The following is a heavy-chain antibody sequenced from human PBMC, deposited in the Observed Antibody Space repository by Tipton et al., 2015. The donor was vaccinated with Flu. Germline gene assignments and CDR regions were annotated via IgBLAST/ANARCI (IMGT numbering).Heavy chain of an antibody. Sequence: GSLRLSCIGSGFTFNTYQMNWVRQAPGKGLEWVSYISSSGDTIFYADSVRGRFTISRDNAKNSLYLQMNSLRVEDTALYYCASSRVMAGYDIWGQGTMVTVSS. CDR2: ISSSGDTI. D-gene: IGHD3-16*01. V-gene: IGHV3-48*03. CDR1: GFTFNTYQ. CDR3: ASSRVMAGYDI. J-gene: IGHJ3*02.